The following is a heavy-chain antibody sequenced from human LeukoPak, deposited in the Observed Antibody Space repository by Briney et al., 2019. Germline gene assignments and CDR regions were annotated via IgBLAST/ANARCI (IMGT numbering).Heavy chain of an antibody. J-gene: IGHJ5*02. V-gene: IGHV5-51*01. CDR1: GYSFTNNW. CDR2: TYPGDSNT. Sequence: GESLKISCKGSGYSFTNNWIGWVRQMPGKGLEWMGITYPGDSNTRYSPSFQGQVTISADKSISSAYLQWSSLTASDTAMYYCVRSPACSSGTCYPNWFDPWGQGTLVTVSS. CDR3: VRSPACSSGTCYPNWFDP. D-gene: IGHD2-15*01.